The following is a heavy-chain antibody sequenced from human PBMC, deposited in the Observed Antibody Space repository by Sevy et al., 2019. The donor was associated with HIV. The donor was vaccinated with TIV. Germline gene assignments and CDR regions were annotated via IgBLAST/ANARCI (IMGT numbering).Heavy chain of an antibody. V-gene: IGHV3-23*01. Sequence: GGSLRLSCAASGFTFSSYVMSWVRQAPIKGLEWVSAISGRGASTYYADSVKGRFTISRDNSKNTLYLQMNSLRAEDTAVYYCAGSSSYYYGIDVWGQGTTVTVSS. D-gene: IGHD6-6*01. CDR1: GFTFSSYV. J-gene: IGHJ6*02. CDR2: ISGRGAST. CDR3: AGSSSYYYGIDV.